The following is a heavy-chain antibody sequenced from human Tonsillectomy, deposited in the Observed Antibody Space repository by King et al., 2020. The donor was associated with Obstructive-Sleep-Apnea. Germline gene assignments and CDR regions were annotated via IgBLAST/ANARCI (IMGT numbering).Heavy chain of an antibody. J-gene: IGHJ4*02. CDR1: GGAVSTYY. D-gene: IGHD2-15*01. Sequence: QLQESGPGLVKPSEILSLTCTVSGGAVSTYYWSWIRQPPGKGLEWIGYIYYSGSTNYNRSLKSRVTISLDTPNNQVSLKLSSVTAAETAVYYCARVDCRGGSCYPGYWGQGTLVTVSS. V-gene: IGHV4-59*02. CDR3: ARVDCRGGSCYPGY. CDR2: IYYSGST.